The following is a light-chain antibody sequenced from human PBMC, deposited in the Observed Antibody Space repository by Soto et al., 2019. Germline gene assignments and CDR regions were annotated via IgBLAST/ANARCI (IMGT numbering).Light chain of an antibody. CDR2: GKS. Sequence: EIVVTQSPATLSVSPGDRVTLSCTASQNVGINLAWYQQKPGQAPRLLIYGKSTRATGIPARFSAIGSGTEFTLAISSLQSEDFALYYCLQYNDWLYTFGQGTKLEIK. CDR1: QNVGIN. J-gene: IGKJ2*01. CDR3: LQYNDWLYT. V-gene: IGKV3-15*01.